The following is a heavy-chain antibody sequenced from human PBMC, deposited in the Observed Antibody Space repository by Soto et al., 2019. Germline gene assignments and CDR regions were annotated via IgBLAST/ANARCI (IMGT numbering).Heavy chain of an antibody. D-gene: IGHD3-22*01. CDR1: GGSVNSGGYY. V-gene: IGHV4-31*03. CDR2: IHYSGNT. CDR3: ARDVSYDGSGWANWFDP. J-gene: IGHJ5*02. Sequence: QVQLQESGPGLVKPSQTLSLTCSVSGGSVNSGGYYWSWIRQHPGKGLEWIGYIHYSGNTYYNPSLKSRVTTSLDTSQNQFSLKLSSVTAADTAVYYCARDVSYDGSGWANWFDPWGQGTLVTVS.